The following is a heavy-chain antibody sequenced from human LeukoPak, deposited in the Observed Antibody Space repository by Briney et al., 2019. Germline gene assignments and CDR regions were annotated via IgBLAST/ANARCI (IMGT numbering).Heavy chain of an antibody. CDR2: INPNSGDT. D-gene: IGHD2-8*01. J-gene: IGHJ4*02. V-gene: IGHV1-2*02. CDR1: GYTFTDYH. Sequence: ASVKVSCKAFGYTFTDYHMHWVRQAPGQGLEWMGWINPNSGDTNYAQKFQGRVTMTRDTTISTAYMELSRLRSDDTAVFYCATLMAHLDYWGQGTLITVSS. CDR3: ATLMAHLDY.